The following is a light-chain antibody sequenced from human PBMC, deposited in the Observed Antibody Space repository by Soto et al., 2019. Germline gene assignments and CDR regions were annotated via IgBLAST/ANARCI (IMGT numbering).Light chain of an antibody. CDR3: RQSATSPRT. V-gene: IGKV3-20*01. J-gene: IGKJ1*01. CDR2: RAS. Sequence: EIVLTQSPGTLSLSPGERATLSCRASQTVGNNYLDWYQQKPGQAPRLLIYRASSRATVIPDRFSGSGSGTDFPLTISRLEPEDFAVYYCRQSATSPRTFGQGTKVEIK. CDR1: QTVGNNY.